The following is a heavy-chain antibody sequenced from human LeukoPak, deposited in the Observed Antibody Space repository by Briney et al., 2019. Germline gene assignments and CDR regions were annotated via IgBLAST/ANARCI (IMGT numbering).Heavy chain of an antibody. CDR3: VSFYETY. V-gene: IGHV3-74*01. CDR1: GFTFIDYW. J-gene: IGHJ4*02. D-gene: IGHD2/OR15-2a*01. CDR2: INSDGSWT. Sequence: GGSLRLSCTASGFTFIDYWIYWIRQAPGKGLVWVSHINSDGSWTSYADSVKGRFTISKDNAKNTVYLQMNSLRAEDTAVYYCVSFYETYWGRGTLVTVSS.